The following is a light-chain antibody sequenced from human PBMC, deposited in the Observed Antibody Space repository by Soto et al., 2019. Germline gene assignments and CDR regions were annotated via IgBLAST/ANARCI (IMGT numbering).Light chain of an antibody. Sequence: QAVVTQEPSLTVSPGGTVTLTCGSSTGAVTSGHYPYWFQQKPGQAPRTLIFDTSNKHSWTPARFSGSLLGGKAALTLSGAQPEDEAEYYCSSYAGSSNVFGTGTKLTVL. CDR2: DTS. CDR1: TGAVTSGHY. CDR3: SSYAGSSNV. J-gene: IGLJ1*01. V-gene: IGLV7-46*01.